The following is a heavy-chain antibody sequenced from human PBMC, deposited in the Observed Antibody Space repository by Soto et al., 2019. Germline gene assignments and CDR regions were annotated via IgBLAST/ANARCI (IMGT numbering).Heavy chain of an antibody. CDR3: ARLARFDWLYDVTDAFDI. CDR2: IYPGDSDT. V-gene: IGHV5-51*01. J-gene: IGHJ3*02. CDR1: GYSFTSYW. Sequence: GESLKISCKGSGYSFTSYWIGWVRQMPGKGLEWMGIIYPGDSDTRYSPSFQGQVTISADKSISTAYLQWSSLKASDTAMYYCARLARFDWLYDVTDAFDIWGQGTMVTVSS. D-gene: IGHD3-9*01.